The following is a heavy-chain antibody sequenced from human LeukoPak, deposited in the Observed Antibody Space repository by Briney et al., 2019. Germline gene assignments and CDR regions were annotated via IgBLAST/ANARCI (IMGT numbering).Heavy chain of an antibody. CDR2: INPIFGTA. CDR1: GGTFSSYA. Sequence: GASVKVSCKASGGTFSSYAISWVRQAPGQGLEWMGRINPIFGTANYAQKFQGRVTITTDESTSTAYMELSSLRSEDTAVYYCARDPPHYYDSVGSSFDFWGQGTLVTVSS. D-gene: IGHD3-22*01. CDR3: ARDPPHYYDSVGSSFDF. V-gene: IGHV1-69*05. J-gene: IGHJ4*02.